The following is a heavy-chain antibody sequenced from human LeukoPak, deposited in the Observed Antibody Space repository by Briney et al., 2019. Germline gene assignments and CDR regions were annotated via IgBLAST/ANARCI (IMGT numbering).Heavy chain of an antibody. V-gene: IGHV1-8*03. J-gene: IGHJ1*01. CDR1: AYTFTSYG. CDR2: MNPNSGDT. D-gene: IGHD2-8*01. Sequence: ASVKVSCKASAYTFTSYGISWVRQAPGQGLEWMGWMNPNSGDTAYAQNFQGRVTISRTTSQSTAYMELSSLRSEDTAVYYCASANYQHWGQGTLVTVSS. CDR3: ASANYQH.